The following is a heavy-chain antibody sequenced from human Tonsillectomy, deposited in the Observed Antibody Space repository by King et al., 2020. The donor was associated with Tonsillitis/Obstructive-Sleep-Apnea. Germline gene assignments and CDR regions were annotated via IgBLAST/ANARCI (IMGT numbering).Heavy chain of an antibody. V-gene: IGHV1-3*01. CDR3: AKGGRYTSCHSTLYFDS. J-gene: IGHJ4*02. D-gene: IGHD2-2*01. CDR2: INPGNGNI. Sequence: VQLVQSGAEVKKPGASVKVSCKASGYTFTDYGIHWLRQAPGQRPEWMAWINPGNGNIKYSEKFQGRVTLTRDTSASTAYMELSSLRPEDTAVYYCAKGGRYTSCHSTLYFDSWGQGTLVSVSS. CDR1: GYTFTDYG.